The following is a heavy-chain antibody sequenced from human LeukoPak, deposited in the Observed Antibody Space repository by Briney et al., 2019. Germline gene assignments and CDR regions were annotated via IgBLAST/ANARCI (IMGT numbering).Heavy chain of an antibody. Sequence: PSETLSLTCAVYGGSFSGYYWSWIRQPPGKGLEWIGSIYYSGSTYYNPSLKSRVTISVDTSKNQFSLKLSSVTAADTAVYYCARFHSSLRADNWFDPWGQGTLVTVSS. CDR2: IYYSGST. CDR1: GGSFSGYY. D-gene: IGHD3-22*01. J-gene: IGHJ5*02. V-gene: IGHV4-34*01. CDR3: ARFHSSLRADNWFDP.